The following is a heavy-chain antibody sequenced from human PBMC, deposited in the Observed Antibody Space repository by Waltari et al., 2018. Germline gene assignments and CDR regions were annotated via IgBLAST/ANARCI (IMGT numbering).Heavy chain of an antibody. V-gene: IGHV3-74*01. CDR2: IDNGDGSGT. Sequence: EVPLVESGGGLVQPGGSLRLSFEASGFIFSTHWMPRVRQGPGKGLVWVSRIDNGDGSGTSYADSVKGRFTISRDNAKNTLYLQMNSLRAEDTGVYYCARDHYYSKDVWGTGTTVTVSS. CDR3: ARDHYYSKDV. CDR1: GFIFSTHW. J-gene: IGHJ6*04.